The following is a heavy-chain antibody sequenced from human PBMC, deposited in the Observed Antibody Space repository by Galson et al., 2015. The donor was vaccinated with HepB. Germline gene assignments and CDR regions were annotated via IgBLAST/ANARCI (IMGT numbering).Heavy chain of an antibody. D-gene: IGHD2-15*01. CDR1: GYTFLTYG. CDR2: ISPYSAHT. Sequence: SVKVSCKASGYTFLTYGLCWVRQAPGQRLEWMGWISPYSAHTSYAQKFQGRVTMTTDTSTRTAYMELRSLTSDDTAVYYCARGGYYSGGNCLSWGIRGYRYYGLDVWGRGTTVTVSS. CDR3: ARGGYYSGGNCLSWGIRGYRYYGLDV. J-gene: IGHJ6*02. V-gene: IGHV1-18*01.